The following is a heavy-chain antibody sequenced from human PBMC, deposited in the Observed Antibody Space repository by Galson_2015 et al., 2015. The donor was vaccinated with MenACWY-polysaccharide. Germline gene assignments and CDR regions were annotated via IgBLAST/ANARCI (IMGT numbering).Heavy chain of an antibody. CDR3: ARARSWSGYFAFDF. J-gene: IGHJ3*01. CDR2: ITPSSNT. Sequence: SLRLSCAASGFTLTTYSIIWVRQAPGKGLEWISYITPSSNTYYADSVKGRFTVSRDNGKNSGFLQMNSLRAEDTAVYYCARARSWSGYFAFDFWGQGTMVTVSS. V-gene: IGHV3-48*04. D-gene: IGHD3-3*01. CDR1: GFTLTTYS.